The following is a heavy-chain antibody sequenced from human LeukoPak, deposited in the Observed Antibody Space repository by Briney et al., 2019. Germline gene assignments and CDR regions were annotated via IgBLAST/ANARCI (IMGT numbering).Heavy chain of an antibody. J-gene: IGHJ4*02. V-gene: IGHV4-59*01. Sequence: PSETLSLTCTVSGDSMSSDYWSWIRQPPGKGLEWIGYICPSGTTNYKPSLKSRVTMSVDTSKNQFSLRLTSVTAADTAVYYCARTRTGDWGQGTLVTVSS. CDR3: ARTRTGD. CDR1: GDSMSSDY. D-gene: IGHD3/OR15-3a*01. CDR2: ICPSGTT.